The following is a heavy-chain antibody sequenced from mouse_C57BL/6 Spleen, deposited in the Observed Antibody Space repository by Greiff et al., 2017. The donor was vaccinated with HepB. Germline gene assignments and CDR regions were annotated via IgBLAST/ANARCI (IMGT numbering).Heavy chain of an antibody. Sequence: VQLQQSGAELVKPGASVKMSCKASGFTFTSYWITWVKQRPGQGLEWIGDIYPGSGSTNYNETFKSKATLTVDTSSNTAYLQLSSLTSEDSAVYYCARRVGGGYLDYWGQGTTVTVSS. CDR2: IYPGSGST. J-gene: IGHJ2*01. CDR1: GFTFTSYW. V-gene: IGHV1-55*01. D-gene: IGHD1-1*02. CDR3: ARRVGGGYLDY.